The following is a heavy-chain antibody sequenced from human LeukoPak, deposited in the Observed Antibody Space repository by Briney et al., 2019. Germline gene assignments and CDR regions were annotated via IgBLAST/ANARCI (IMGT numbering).Heavy chain of an antibody. CDR2: ISSSGSTI. Sequence: GGSLRLSCAASGFTFSSYEMNWVRQAPGKGLEWVSYISSSGSTIYYADSVKGRFTISRDNAKNSLYLQMSSLRAEDTAVYYCARQTMVRGVPLYYYYYMDVWGKGTTVTVSS. V-gene: IGHV3-48*03. D-gene: IGHD3-10*01. CDR3: ARQTMVRGVPLYYYYYMDV. J-gene: IGHJ6*03. CDR1: GFTFSSYE.